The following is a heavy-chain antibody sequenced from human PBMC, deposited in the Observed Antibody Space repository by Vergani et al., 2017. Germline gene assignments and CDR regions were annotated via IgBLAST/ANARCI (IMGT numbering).Heavy chain of an antibody. CDR3: ARVVMYGWFDP. J-gene: IGHJ5*02. CDR1: GGPLSGYY. CDR2: ISESGST. D-gene: IGHD2-8*01. Sequence: QVQLQQWGAGLLKPSETLSLTCAVYGGPLSGYYWSWIRQPPGKELGWIGGISESGSTNYNPSLKSRVTISIDTSKSHFSLKLSSVTAAGTAVYYCARVVMYGWFDPWGQGTLVTVSS. V-gene: IGHV4-34*01.